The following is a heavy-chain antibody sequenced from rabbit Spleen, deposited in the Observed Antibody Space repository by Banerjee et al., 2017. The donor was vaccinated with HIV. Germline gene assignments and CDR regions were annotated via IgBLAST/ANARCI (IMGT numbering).Heavy chain of an antibody. CDR1: GVSLNDKDV. CDR2: INIVTGKS. J-gene: IGHJ6*01. CDR3: ARGIPYGFAGDGYPPYAMDL. Sequence: QEQLVESGGGLVKPEGSLTLTCKASGVSLNDKDVMCWVRQAPGKGLEWIACINIVTGKSVYASWAKGLFTMSRTSSTTVTLQMTSLTAADTATYFCARGIPYGFAGDGYPPYAMDLWGPGTLVTVS. D-gene: IGHD6-1*01. V-gene: IGHV1S45*01.